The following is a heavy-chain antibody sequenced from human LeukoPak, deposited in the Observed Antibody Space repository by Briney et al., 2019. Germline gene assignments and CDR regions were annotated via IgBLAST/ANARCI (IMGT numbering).Heavy chain of an antibody. CDR3: ARQSITMTQYYFDY. Sequence: SGGSLRLSCAASGFTFSSYTMNWVRQAPGKGLEWVSAISSSSSYIYYADSEKGRSTTSRNNAKNSLYLQMNSLRAEDTAVYYCARQSITMTQYYFDYWGQGTLVTVSS. D-gene: IGHD3-22*01. J-gene: IGHJ4*02. V-gene: IGHV3-21*01. CDR1: GFTFSSYT. CDR2: ISSSSSYI.